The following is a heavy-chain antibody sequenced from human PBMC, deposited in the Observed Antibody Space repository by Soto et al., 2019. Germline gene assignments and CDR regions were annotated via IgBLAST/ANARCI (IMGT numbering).Heavy chain of an antibody. CDR2: IYYSGST. CDR1: GGSISSSSYY. J-gene: IGHJ4*02. Sequence: PSESLSRTCTVSGGSISSSSYYWGWIRQRPGKGLEWIGSIYYSGSTYYNPSLKRRVTISVDTSKNQFSLKLSSVTAADTAVYYCAREAYMFRGVIPYCGQGSLVT. V-gene: IGHV4-39*02. D-gene: IGHD3-10*01. CDR3: AREAYMFRGVIPY.